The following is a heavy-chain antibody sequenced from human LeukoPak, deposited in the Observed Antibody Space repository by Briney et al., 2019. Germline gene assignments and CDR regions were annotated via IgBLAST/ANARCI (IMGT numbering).Heavy chain of an antibody. CDR2: IYYSGST. CDR1: GGSISSYY. CDR3: ARGGGSSWYYFDY. V-gene: IGHV4-59*01. D-gene: IGHD6-13*01. Sequence: SETLSLTCTVSGGSISSYYWSWIRQPPGKGLEWIGYIYYSGSTNYNPSLKSRVIISVDTSKNQFSLKLSSVTAADTAVYYCARGGGSSWYYFDYWGQGTLVTVSS. J-gene: IGHJ4*02.